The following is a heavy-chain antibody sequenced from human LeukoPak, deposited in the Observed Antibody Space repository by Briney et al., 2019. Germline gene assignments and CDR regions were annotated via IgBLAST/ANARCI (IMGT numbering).Heavy chain of an antibody. J-gene: IGHJ4*02. CDR3: ARGGLSGMWFDY. CDR1: GYTFTSYY. D-gene: IGHD3-10*01. CDR2: INPSGGST. Sequence: ASVKVSCTASGYTFTSYYMHWVRQAPGQGLEWMGIINPSGGSTSYAQKCQGRVTMTRDTSTSTVYMELSSLRSEDTAVYYCARGGLSGMWFDYWGQGTLVTVSS. V-gene: IGHV1-46*01.